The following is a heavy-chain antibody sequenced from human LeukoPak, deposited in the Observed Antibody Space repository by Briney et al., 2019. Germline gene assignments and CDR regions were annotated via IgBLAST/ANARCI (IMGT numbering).Heavy chain of an antibody. D-gene: IGHD3-10*01. CDR2: INPSGGST. J-gene: IGHJ4*02. CDR1: GCTFTSYY. Sequence: ASVKVSCKASGCTFTSYYMHWVRQAPGQGLEWMGIINPSGGSTSYAQKFQGRVTMTRDTSTSTVYMELSSLRSEDTAVYYCARDGMVRGVPDYWGQGTLVTVSS. CDR3: ARDGMVRGVPDY. V-gene: IGHV1-46*01.